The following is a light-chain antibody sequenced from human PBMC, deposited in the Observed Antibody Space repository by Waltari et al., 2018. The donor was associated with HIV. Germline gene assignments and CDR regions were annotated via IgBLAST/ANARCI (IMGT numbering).Light chain of an antibody. Sequence: SALTQPRSVSGYRGQSVSISCTGATSALRDSHYVSWYQQHAGQAPRVIILDVDKRPSDVPGRFSASKSGDTASLTISGLLPDDEAVYYCCAYTASSSWLFGGGTQVSV. V-gene: IGLV2-11*01. J-gene: IGLJ3*02. CDR3: CAYTASSSWL. CDR2: DVD. CDR1: TSALRDSHY.